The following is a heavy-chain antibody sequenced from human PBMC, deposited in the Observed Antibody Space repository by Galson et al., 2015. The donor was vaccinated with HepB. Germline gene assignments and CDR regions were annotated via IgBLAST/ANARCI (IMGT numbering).Heavy chain of an antibody. CDR2: IYWSEVE. CDR1: GFSLRSSGVA. J-gene: IGHJ4*02. D-gene: IGHD1-1*01. Sequence: PALVKPTQTLTLTCTFSGFSLRSSGVAVGWIRQPPGKALEWLTLIYWSEVERSSPSLESRLTITKDTAKNQVVLTMTNMDPVDTATYFCARRRHQLAAFDYWGQGTLVTVSS. CDR3: ARRRHQLAAFDY. V-gene: IGHV2-5*01.